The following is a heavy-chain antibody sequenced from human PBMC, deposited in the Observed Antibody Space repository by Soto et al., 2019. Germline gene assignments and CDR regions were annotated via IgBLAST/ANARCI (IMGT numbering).Heavy chain of an antibody. CDR3: ARDDYGMDV. CDR2: IWYDASNE. V-gene: IGHV3-33*01. J-gene: IGHJ6*02. Sequence: QVQLVESGGGVVQPGRSLRLSCAASGFNFRTYGMHWVRQAPGKGLEWVAVIWYDASNEYYADSVKGRFTISRDNSKNTLDLQMNSLRAEDTAVYYCARDDYGMDVWGQGTTVTVSS. CDR1: GFNFRTYG.